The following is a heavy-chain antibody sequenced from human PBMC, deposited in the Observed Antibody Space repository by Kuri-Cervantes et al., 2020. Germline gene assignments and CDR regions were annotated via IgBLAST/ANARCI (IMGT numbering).Heavy chain of an antibody. Sequence: LSLSCAASGFTFSSYAMHWVRQAPGKGLEWVAVISYDGSNKYYADSVKGRFTISRDNSKNTLYLQMNSLRAEDTAVYYCARDRPADYWGQGTLVTVSS. CDR1: GFTFSSYA. D-gene: IGHD6-6*01. J-gene: IGHJ4*02. CDR2: ISYDGSNK. V-gene: IGHV3-30*07. CDR3: ARDRPADY.